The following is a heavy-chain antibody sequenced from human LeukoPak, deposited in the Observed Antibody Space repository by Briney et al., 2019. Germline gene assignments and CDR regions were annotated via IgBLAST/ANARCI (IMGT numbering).Heavy chain of an antibody. CDR1: GGSISSSSYY. Sequence: PSETLSLTCTVSGGSISSSSYYWGWIRQPPGKGLEWIGSIYYSGGTYYNPSLKSRVTISVDTSKNQFSLKLSSVTAADTAVYYCARGCYYDYVWGSYRYEGELCGWGQGTLVTVSS. CDR2: IYYSGGT. CDR3: ARGCYYDYVWGSYRYEGELCG. D-gene: IGHD3-16*02. J-gene: IGHJ4*02. V-gene: IGHV4-39*07.